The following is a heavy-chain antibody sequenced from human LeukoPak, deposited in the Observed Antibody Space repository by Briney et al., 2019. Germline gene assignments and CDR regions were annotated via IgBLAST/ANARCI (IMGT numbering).Heavy chain of an antibody. CDR2: ISAGNGNT. Sequence: ASVKVSCKASGYTFTSYAIHWVRQAPGQRLEWMGWISAGNGNTKYSQNFQGRVTFISNTSATTAFMELSSLRAEDTAVYYCATYSSSSGHGYWGQGTLVTVSS. D-gene: IGHD6-6*01. V-gene: IGHV1-3*01. CDR3: ATYSSSSGHGY. J-gene: IGHJ4*02. CDR1: GYTFTSYA.